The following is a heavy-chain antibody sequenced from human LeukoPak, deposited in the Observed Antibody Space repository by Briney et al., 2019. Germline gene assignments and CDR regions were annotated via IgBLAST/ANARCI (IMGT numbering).Heavy chain of an antibody. V-gene: IGHV3-13*01. CDR2: ISAAGDT. CDR1: GFTFSSYD. CDR3: ARDGQHYDILTGYFALTYYFDY. J-gene: IGHJ4*02. Sequence: GGSLRLSCAASGFTFSSYDMHWVRQATGKGLEWVSAISAAGDTYYLDSVKGRFTISRDNSKNTLYLQMNSLRAEDTAVYYCARDGQHYDILTGYFALTYYFDYWGQGTLVTVSS. D-gene: IGHD3-9*01.